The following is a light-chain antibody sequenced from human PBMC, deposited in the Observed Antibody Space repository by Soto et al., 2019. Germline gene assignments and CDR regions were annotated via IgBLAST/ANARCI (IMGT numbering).Light chain of an antibody. Sequence: ENVLTQSPATLSLSPGEKATLSCRASQSVSNYVAWYQQKPGQAPRLLIYDASNRATGIPARFSGSGSGTDFTLTISSLEPEDFAVYYCQQRSNWLLGPGTKVDIK. CDR1: QSVSNY. J-gene: IGKJ3*01. CDR2: DAS. V-gene: IGKV3-11*01. CDR3: QQRSNWL.